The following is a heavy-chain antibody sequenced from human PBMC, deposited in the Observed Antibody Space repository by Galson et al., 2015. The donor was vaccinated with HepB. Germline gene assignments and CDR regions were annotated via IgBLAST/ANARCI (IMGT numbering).Heavy chain of an antibody. CDR1: GFTFSNFW. J-gene: IGHJ3*02. CDR3: ARAINGVGGSDAFEI. Sequence: SLRLSCAASGFTFSNFWMSWVRQAPGKGLEWVANIKQDGSEKHYVDSVKGRFTISRDNVKNSLYLQMSSLRDEDTAVYYCARAINGVGGSDAFEIWGQGEMVAASS. V-gene: IGHV3-7*04. D-gene: IGHD3-16*01. CDR2: IKQDGSEK.